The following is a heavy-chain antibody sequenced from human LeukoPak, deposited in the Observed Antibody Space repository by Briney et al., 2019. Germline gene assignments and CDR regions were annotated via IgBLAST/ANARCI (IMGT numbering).Heavy chain of an antibody. J-gene: IGHJ5*02. V-gene: IGHV3-11*01. Sequence: GGSLRLSCATSGFTFSDYYMTWIRQAPGKGLEWVSFISGSGASIYYADSALGLFTISRDNANNSLYLHMNSLRAEDTAIYYCARGITTTLSLDPWGQGTLVSVSS. CDR2: ISGSGASI. CDR1: GFTFSDYY. D-gene: IGHD1-14*01. CDR3: ARGITTTLSLDP.